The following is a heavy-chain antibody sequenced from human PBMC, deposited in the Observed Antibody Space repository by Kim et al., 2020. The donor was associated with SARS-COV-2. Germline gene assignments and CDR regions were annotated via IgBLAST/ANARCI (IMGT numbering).Heavy chain of an antibody. D-gene: IGHD2-15*01. J-gene: IGHJ6*02. Sequence: GGSLRLSCAASGFTFSGDGMHWVRQAPGKGLEWVAVISYDGSHKYYADSVKGRFTISRDNYQSTLYLQMNNLRPDDTALYFCAKGRIDVVVAATRGMDVWGQGTTVTVSS. CDR3: AKGRIDVVVAATRGMDV. CDR2: ISYDGSHK. V-gene: IGHV3-30*18. CDR1: GFTFSGDG.